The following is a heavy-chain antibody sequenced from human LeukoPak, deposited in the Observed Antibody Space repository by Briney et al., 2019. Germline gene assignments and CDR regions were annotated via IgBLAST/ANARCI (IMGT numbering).Heavy chain of an antibody. J-gene: IGHJ4*02. CDR2: LYGTCKT. CDR3: ARENCGGRYCYDPYYFDY. V-gene: IGHV3-66*01. D-gene: IGHD2-15*01. CDR1: CISISSNY. Sequence: GGFLILSCAASCISISSNYLSWVRQAPGKGLELGSVLYGTCKTYYADSVKGRFTISRDNSKNTLYLQMNSLRAEDTAVYYCARENCGGRYCYDPYYFDYWGGGTLVTVSS.